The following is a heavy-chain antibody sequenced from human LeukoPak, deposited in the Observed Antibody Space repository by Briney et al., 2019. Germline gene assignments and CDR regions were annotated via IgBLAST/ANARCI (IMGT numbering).Heavy chain of an antibody. CDR2: ISAYNGNT. CDR1: GYTFTSYG. Sequence: ASVKVSCKASGYTFTSYGISWVRQAPGQGLEWMGWISAYNGNTNYAQKLQGRVTMTTDTSTSTAYMELRSLRPDDTAVYYCARDTLTYSSSWYRQWGQGTLVTVSS. CDR3: ARDTLTYSSSWYRQ. D-gene: IGHD6-13*01. V-gene: IGHV1-18*01. J-gene: IGHJ4*02.